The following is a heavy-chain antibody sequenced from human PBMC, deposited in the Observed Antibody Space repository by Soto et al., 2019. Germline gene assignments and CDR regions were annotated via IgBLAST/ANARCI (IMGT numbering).Heavy chain of an antibody. Sequence: ASVKVSCKASGYTFTGYYMHWVRQAPGQGLEWMGWINPNSGGTNYAQKFQGWVTMTRDTSISTAYMELSRLRSDDTAVYYCAELYYSALHDALDGDGWGQGTEVTFSS. CDR3: AELYYSALHDALDGDG. V-gene: IGHV1-2*04. J-gene: IGHJ1*01. CDR2: INPNSGGT. D-gene: IGHD4-17*01. CDR1: GYTFTGYY.